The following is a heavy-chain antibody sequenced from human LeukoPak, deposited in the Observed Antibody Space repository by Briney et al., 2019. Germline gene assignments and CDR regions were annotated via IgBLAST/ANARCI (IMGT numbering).Heavy chain of an antibody. J-gene: IGHJ3*02. CDR2: IYYSGST. CDR3: AKIDSSSWYADLMSAFDI. CDR1: GASISGRSYY. Sequence: SETLSLTCTVSGASISGRSYYWSWIRQPPGKGLEWIGYIYYSGSTYYNPSLKSRVTISVDTSKNQFSLKLSSVTAADTAVYYCAKIDSSSWYADLMSAFDIWGQGTMVTVSS. V-gene: IGHV4-30-4*08. D-gene: IGHD6-13*01.